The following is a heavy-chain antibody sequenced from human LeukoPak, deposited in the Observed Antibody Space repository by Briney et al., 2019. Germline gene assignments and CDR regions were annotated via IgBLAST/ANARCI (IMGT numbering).Heavy chain of an antibody. CDR3: VRTHPLYSGSQIPIRFDP. Sequence: GESLKISCKASGYTFTSYGISWVRQAPGQGLEWMGWISAYNGNTKYAQKLQGRVTMTTDTSTSIAYMELRSLRSDDTAVYYCVRTHPLYSGSQIPIRFDPWGQGTLVTVSS. J-gene: IGHJ5*02. D-gene: IGHD1-26*01. CDR2: ISAYNGNT. CDR1: GYTFTSYG. V-gene: IGHV1-18*01.